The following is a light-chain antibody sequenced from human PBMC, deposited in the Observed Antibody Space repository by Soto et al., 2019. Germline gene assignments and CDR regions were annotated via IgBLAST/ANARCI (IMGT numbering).Light chain of an antibody. Sequence: QSVLTQPPSVSGAPGQRVTISCTGSSSNIGAGYDVHWYQQLPGTAPKLLIYGNSNRPSGVPDRFSGSKSGTSASLAITGLQAEDEADYYCQSSGSSLSAPVVFGGGTKLTVL. J-gene: IGLJ2*01. V-gene: IGLV1-40*01. CDR2: GNS. CDR3: QSSGSSLSAPVV. CDR1: SSNIGAGYD.